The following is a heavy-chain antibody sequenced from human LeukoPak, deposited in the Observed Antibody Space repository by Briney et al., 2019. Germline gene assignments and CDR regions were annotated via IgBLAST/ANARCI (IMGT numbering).Heavy chain of an antibody. D-gene: IGHD2-2*02. CDR3: AKADCSSTSCYTLDY. CDR1: GFTFSNYA. CDR2: TSDDGSNK. Sequence: QPGGSLRLSCAASGFTFSNYAMHWVRQAPGKGLEWVALTSDDGSNKYNADFVKGRFTISRDNSKNTVYLQMNSLRPEDTAVYYCAKADCSSTSCYTLDYWGQGTLVTVSS. V-gene: IGHV3-30-3*01. J-gene: IGHJ4*02.